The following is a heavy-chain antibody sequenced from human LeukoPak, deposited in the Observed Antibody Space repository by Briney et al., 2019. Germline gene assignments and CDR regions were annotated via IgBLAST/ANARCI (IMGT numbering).Heavy chain of an antibody. CDR1: GGSISSSSHY. CDR2: IYYSGST. Sequence: PSETLSLTCTVSGGSISSSSHYWGWIRQPPGKGLEWIGSIYYSGSTYYNPSLKSRVTISVDTSKNQFSLKLSSVTAADTAVYYCARPTGGGYNKNWFDPWGQGTLVTVSS. D-gene: IGHD3-22*01. J-gene: IGHJ5*02. CDR3: ARPTGGGYNKNWFDP. V-gene: IGHV4-39*01.